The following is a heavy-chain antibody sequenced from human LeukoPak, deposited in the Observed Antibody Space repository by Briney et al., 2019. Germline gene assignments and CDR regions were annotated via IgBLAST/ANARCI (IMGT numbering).Heavy chain of an antibody. D-gene: IGHD6-19*01. CDR1: GYTFTGYY. CDR3: ARVPVWLGGDY. V-gene: IGHV1-2*02. Sequence: RASVRVSCKASGYTFTGYYMHWVRQAPGQGLEWTGWINPNSGGTNYAQKFQGRVTMTRDTSISTAYMELSRLRSDDTAVYYCARVPVWLGGDYWGQGTLVTVSS. J-gene: IGHJ4*02. CDR2: INPNSGGT.